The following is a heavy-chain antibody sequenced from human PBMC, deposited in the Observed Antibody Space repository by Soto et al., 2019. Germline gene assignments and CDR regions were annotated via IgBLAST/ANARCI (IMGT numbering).Heavy chain of an antibody. V-gene: IGHV1-18*01. CDR1: GYTFTSYG. CDR2: ISAYNGNT. J-gene: IGHJ6*02. D-gene: IGHD2-2*01. Sequence: ASVKVSCKASGYTFTSYGISWVRQAPGQGLEWMGWISAYNGNTNYAQKLQGRVTMTXXXXXXXXXXXXXXXXXXXXXXXXCARYTSNIVVVPAYGMDVWGQGTTVTVSS. CDR3: ARYTSNIVVVPAYGMDV.